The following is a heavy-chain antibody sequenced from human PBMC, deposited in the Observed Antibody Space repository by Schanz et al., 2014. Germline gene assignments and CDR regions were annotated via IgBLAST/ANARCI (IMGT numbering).Heavy chain of an antibody. CDR3: ARGDVNWFDP. V-gene: IGHV1-2*02. CDR2: INPNSDGT. CDR1: GYIFIGYF. Sequence: QGQLVESGGEVKKPGASVKVSCKASGYIFIGYFIHWVRQAPGQGLEWMGWINPNSDGTKYAQKFQGRVTMTRDTSVNTAYLDLSSLTSDDTAVYYCARGDVNWFDPWGQGTLVTVSS. J-gene: IGHJ5*02.